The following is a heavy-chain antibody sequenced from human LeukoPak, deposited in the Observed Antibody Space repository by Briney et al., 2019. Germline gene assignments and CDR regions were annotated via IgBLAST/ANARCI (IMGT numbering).Heavy chain of an antibody. V-gene: IGHV4-59*01. CDR2: IYYTGST. D-gene: IGHD3-22*01. Sequence: SSETLSLTCTVSGGSISSYYWSWLRQPPGKGLEWIGYIYYTGSTNYNPSLKSRVTISVDTSKNQFSLKLSSVTAADTAVYYCARDHYDSSGYYLDYWGQGTLVTVSS. CDR1: GGSISSYY. J-gene: IGHJ4*02. CDR3: ARDHYDSSGYYLDY.